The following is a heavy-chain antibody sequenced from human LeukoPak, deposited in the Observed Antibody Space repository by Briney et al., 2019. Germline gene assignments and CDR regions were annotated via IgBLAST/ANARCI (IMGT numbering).Heavy chain of an antibody. CDR3: ARHMTTANNWFDP. V-gene: IGHV1-2*02. D-gene: IGHD1-1*01. J-gene: IGHJ5*02. Sequence: ASVKVSCKASGYTFTGYYMHWVQQAPGQGLEWMGWINPKSGGTNYEQKFQGRVIMTRDTSISTAYMELSRLTSDDTAVYYCARHMTTANNWFDPWGQGTLVTVSS. CDR2: INPKSGGT. CDR1: GYTFTGYY.